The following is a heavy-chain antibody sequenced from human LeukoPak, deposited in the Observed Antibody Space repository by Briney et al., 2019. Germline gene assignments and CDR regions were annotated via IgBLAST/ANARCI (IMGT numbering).Heavy chain of an antibody. CDR2: XYPXDCDT. V-gene: IGHV5-51*01. Sequence: CKGXXXSXXXXWIGWVRPMPGKGLEWMGXXYPXDCDTRYTPSFQAQFTISADKSISTAYLQWSSLKASDTAMYYCARLDQNYSSGWSSDYYYYYYMDVWGKGTTVTVSS. D-gene: IGHD6-19*01. CDR1: XXSXXXXW. CDR3: ARLDQNYSSGWSSDYYYYYYMDV. J-gene: IGHJ6*03.